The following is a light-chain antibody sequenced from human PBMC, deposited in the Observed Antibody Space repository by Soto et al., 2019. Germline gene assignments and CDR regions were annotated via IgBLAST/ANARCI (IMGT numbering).Light chain of an antibody. CDR3: QHYNSYPYT. Sequence: DIQMTQSPSTLSASVGDRVTITCRASHSISGWLAWYQQKPGKVPKLLIYGASTLETEVPSRFSGSGSGTEFTLSISSLQPDDVATYYCQHYNSYPYTFGQGTRLEI. CDR2: GAS. CDR1: HSISGW. J-gene: IGKJ5*01. V-gene: IGKV1-5*01.